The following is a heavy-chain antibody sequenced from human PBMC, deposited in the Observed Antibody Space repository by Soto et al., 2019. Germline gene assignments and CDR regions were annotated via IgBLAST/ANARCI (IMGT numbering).Heavy chain of an antibody. CDR3: SGVGPGYCNGITGHFDY. CDR1: GGSISSGGYS. CDR2: IYHSGST. J-gene: IGHJ4*02. Sequence: SETLSLTCAVSGGSISSGGYSWSWIRQPPGKGLEWIGYIYHSGSTYYNPSLKSRVTISGDTSKNQFSLNLSSVTAADTAVYYCSGVGPGYCNGITGHFDYWGEGTRVTVSS. V-gene: IGHV4-30-2*02. D-gene: IGHD2-15*01.